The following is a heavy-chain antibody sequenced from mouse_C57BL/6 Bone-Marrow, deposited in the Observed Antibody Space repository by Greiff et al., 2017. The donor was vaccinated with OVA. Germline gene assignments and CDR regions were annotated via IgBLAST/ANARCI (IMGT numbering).Heavy chain of an antibody. J-gene: IGHJ3*01. V-gene: IGHV5-9-1*02. D-gene: IGHD2-4*01. Sequence: EVQGVESGEGLVKPGGSLKLSCAASGFTFSSYAMSWVRQTPEKRLEWVAYISSGGDYIYYADTVKGRFTISRDNARNTLYLQMSSLKSEDTAMYYCTRDLFYDYDEWFAYWGQGTLVTVSA. CDR2: ISSGGDYI. CDR1: GFTFSSYA. CDR3: TRDLFYDYDEWFAY.